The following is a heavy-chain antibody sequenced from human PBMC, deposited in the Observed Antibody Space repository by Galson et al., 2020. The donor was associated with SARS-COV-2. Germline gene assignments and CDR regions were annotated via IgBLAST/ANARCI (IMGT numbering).Heavy chain of an antibody. D-gene: IGHD3-9*01. V-gene: IGHV3-23*01. J-gene: IGHJ3*02. CDR2: TSATGKS. Sequence: GASLKISCAASGIMFDTYAMSWVHQAPGKGLEWVSGTSATGKSYSADSVKGRFTTSRDNSKSTLFLHMDNLRAEDTAVSYCTEQGVSDHGFVTGYRADDPFEIWGQGTMVTVSS. CDR3: TEQGVSDHGFVTGYRADDPFEI. CDR1: GIMFDTYA.